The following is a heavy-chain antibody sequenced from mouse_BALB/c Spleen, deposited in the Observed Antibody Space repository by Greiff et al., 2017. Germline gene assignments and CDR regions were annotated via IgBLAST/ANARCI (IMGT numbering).Heavy chain of an antibody. CDR2: INPSNGGT. CDR1: GYTFTSYY. Sequence: QVQLQQSGAELVKPGASVKLSCKASGYTFTSYYMYWVKQRPGQGLEWIGEINPSNGGTNFNEKFKSKATLTVDKSSSTAYMQLSSLTSEYSAVYYGTSFGPLDFDFWGAGTTVTVSS. V-gene: IGHV1S81*02. CDR3: TSFGPLDFDF. J-gene: IGHJ1*01. D-gene: IGHD1-2*01.